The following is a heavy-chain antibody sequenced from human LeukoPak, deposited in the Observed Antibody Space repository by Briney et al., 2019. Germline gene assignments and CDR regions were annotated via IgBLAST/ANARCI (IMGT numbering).Heavy chain of an antibody. CDR1: GFTVSDHL. CDR2: TRNKASSYTT. D-gene: IGHD2-15*01. V-gene: IGHV3-72*01. J-gene: IGHJ6*02. CDR3: AKMYCRGPWCYTGGDDKFYGMDV. Sequence: GGSLRLSCAASGFTVSDHLMDWVRQAPGKGLEWVGRTRNKASSYTTEYAASVKGRFTISRDDSKKSLYLQMNSLETEDTAVYYCAKMYCRGPWCYTGGDDKFYGMDVWGQGTTVTVSS.